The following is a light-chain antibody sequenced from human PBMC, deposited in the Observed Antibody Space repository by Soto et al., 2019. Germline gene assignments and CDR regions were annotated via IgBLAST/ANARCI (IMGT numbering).Light chain of an antibody. Sequence: DIQMTQSPSTLSGSVGDRVTITCRASQTISSWLAWYQQKPGKAPKLLIYKASTLKSGVPSRFSGSGSGTEFTLTISSLQPDDFATYCCQHYNSYSEAFGQGTKAELK. J-gene: IGKJ1*01. V-gene: IGKV1-5*03. CDR2: KAS. CDR3: QHYNSYSEA. CDR1: QTISSW.